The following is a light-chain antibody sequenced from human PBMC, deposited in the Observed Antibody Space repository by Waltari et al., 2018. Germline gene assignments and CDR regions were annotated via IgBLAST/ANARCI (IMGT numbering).Light chain of an antibody. CDR3: ASWDGSLGGVI. V-gene: IGLV1-47*01. CDR1: NYHIGNTF. Sequence: QSVLSQPPSASGTPGQRVTIPCSASNYHIGNTFVDWYHQLPGTAPKLLIYRNNQRPSGVPDRFSGSKSGTSASLAISGLRSEDEADYYCASWDGSLGGVIFGGGTKLTVL. CDR2: RNN. J-gene: IGLJ2*01.